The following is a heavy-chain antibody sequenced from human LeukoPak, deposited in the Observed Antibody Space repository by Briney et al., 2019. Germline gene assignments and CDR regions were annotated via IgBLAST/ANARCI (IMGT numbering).Heavy chain of an antibody. Sequence: GGSLRLSCAASGFTFSSYAMSWVRQAPGKGLEWVSAIIGSGGSTYYADSVKGRFTISRDNSKNTLYLQMNSLRAEDTAVYYCAKDGSYPGIAAAGTDYFDYWGQGTLVTVSS. CDR1: GFTFSSYA. CDR3: AKDGSYPGIAAAGTDYFDY. CDR2: IIGSGGST. D-gene: IGHD6-13*01. J-gene: IGHJ4*02. V-gene: IGHV3-23*01.